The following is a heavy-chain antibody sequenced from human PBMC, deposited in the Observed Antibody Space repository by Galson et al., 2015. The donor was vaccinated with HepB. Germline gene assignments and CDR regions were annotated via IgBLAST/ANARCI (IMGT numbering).Heavy chain of an antibody. CDR1: GYTFTSYY. Sequence: SVKVSCKASGYTFTSYYMHWVRQAPGQGLEWMGRIIPILGIANYAQKFQGRVTITAGKSTSTAYMELSSLRSEDTAVYYCASQATGGGEYYFDYWGQGTLVTVSS. CDR3: ASQATGGGEYYFDY. J-gene: IGHJ4*02. D-gene: IGHD2-21*01. V-gene: IGHV1-69*02. CDR2: IIPILGIA.